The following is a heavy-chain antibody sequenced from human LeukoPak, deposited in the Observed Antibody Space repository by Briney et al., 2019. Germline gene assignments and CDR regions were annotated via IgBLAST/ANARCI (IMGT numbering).Heavy chain of an antibody. Sequence: SETLSLTCTVSGGFISSYYWSWIRQPAGKGLEWIGRIYTTGSTNYNPSLKSRVTMSVDTSKNQFSLKLSSVTAADTAVYYCAREKQWLLGDAFDIWGQGTMVTVSS. CDR2: IYTTGST. D-gene: IGHD6-19*01. J-gene: IGHJ3*02. V-gene: IGHV4-4*07. CDR3: AREKQWLLGDAFDI. CDR1: GGFISSYY.